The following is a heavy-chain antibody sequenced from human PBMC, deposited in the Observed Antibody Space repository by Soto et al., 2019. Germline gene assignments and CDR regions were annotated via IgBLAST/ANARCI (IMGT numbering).Heavy chain of an antibody. V-gene: IGHV2-5*02. CDR1: GFSLSTSGVG. Sequence: QITLKESGPTLVKPTQTLTLTCTFSGFSLSTSGVGVGWIRQPPGKALEWLALIYWDDDKRYSPSLKSRLTITKDTSKNPVVLTMTNMDPVDTATYYCAHRRQWLEYNWFDPWGQGTLVTVSS. CDR2: IYWDDDK. CDR3: AHRRQWLEYNWFDP. J-gene: IGHJ5*02. D-gene: IGHD6-19*01.